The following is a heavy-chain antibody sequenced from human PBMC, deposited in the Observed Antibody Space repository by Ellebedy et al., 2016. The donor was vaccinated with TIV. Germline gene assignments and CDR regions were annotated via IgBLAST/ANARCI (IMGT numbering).Heavy chain of an antibody. CDR1: GFTFSYYA. V-gene: IGHV3-23*01. J-gene: IGHJ4*02. Sequence: GESLKISCTASGFTFSYYAMSWIRQAPGRGLEWVSTVSYTCAATYFADSVKGRFTISRDNSKNTLYLHMDSLRAADTAIYYCAKVMTGYSYAPDDFWGQGTLVTVSS. D-gene: IGHD5-18*01. CDR3: AKVMTGYSYAPDDF. CDR2: VSYTCAAT.